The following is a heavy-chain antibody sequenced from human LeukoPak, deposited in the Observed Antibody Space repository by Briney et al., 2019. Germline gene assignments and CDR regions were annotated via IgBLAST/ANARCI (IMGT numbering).Heavy chain of an antibody. CDR1: GGSISSSNW. CDR3: ARGGLNFGGN. J-gene: IGHJ4*02. V-gene: IGHV4-4*03. Sequence: PPGTLSLTCAVFGGSISSSNWWSWVRQAPGKGLEWIGEISHNGNTNFNPSLKSRLTISVDKSKNQFSLKLSSVTAADTAVYYCARGGLNFGGNWGQGVLVTVSS. D-gene: IGHD1-14*01. CDR2: ISHNGNT.